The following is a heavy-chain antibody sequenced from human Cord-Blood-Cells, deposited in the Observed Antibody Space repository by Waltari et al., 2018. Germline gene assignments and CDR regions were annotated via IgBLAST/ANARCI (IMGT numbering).Heavy chain of an antibody. Sequence: QVQLVQSGAEVKKPGASVQVSCKASGYTFTSYGISWVRQASGQGLEWMGWNSAYNGNTNDRQKVQGRGTMTTETSTSTAYMELRGLRSDDTAVYYCARAKYPEENFGVALNWFDPWGQGTLVTVSS. CDR3: ARAKYPEENFGVALNWFDP. CDR2: NSAYNGNT. V-gene: IGHV1-18*01. J-gene: IGHJ5*02. CDR1: GYTFTSYG. D-gene: IGHD3-3*01.